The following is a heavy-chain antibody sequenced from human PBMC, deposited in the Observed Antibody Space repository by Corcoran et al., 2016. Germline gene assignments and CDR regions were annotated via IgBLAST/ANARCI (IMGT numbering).Heavy chain of an antibody. J-gene: IGHJ4*02. Sequence: QVQLVQSGAEVKKPGASVKVSCKASGYTFTSYGINWVRQAPGQGLEWMGWISAYNDNTNYAQKLQGRVTMTTDTSTSTAYMELRSLRSDDTAVYYCAASRRGDSSGYYGYWGQGTLVTVSS. CDR3: AASRRGDSSGYYGY. CDR2: ISAYNDNT. V-gene: IGHV1-18*01. D-gene: IGHD3-22*01. CDR1: GYTFTSYG.